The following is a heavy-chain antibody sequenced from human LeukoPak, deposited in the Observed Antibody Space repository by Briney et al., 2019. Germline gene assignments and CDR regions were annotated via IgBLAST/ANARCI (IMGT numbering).Heavy chain of an antibody. J-gene: IGHJ6*03. CDR2: ISGSGGST. D-gene: IGHD3-3*01. V-gene: IGHV3-23*01. CDR1: GFTFSSYA. CDR3: AKDPQYYDFWSGYSLRGEYYMDV. Sequence: GGSLRLSCAASGFTFSSYAMSWVRQAPGKGLEWVSAISGSGGSTYYADSVKGRFTISRDNSKNTLYLQMNSLRAEDTAVYCCAKDPQYYDFWSGYSLRGEYYMDVWGKGTTVTVSS.